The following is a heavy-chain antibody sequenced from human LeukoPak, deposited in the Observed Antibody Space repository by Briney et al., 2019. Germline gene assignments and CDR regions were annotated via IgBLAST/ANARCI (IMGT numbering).Heavy chain of an antibody. V-gene: IGHV4-59*01. Sequence: SETLSLTCTVSGGSISSYYWSWIRQPPGKGLGWIGYIYYSGSTNYNASLQGRVTISVDTSKNQFSLNLSSVTAADTAVYYCARLPMVRGVTAYYFDYWGQGTLVTVYS. D-gene: IGHD3-10*01. CDR1: GGSISSYY. CDR3: ARLPMVRGVTAYYFDY. J-gene: IGHJ4*02. CDR2: IYYSGST.